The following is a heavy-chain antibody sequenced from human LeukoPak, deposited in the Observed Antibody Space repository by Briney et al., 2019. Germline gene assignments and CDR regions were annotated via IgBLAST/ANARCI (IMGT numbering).Heavy chain of an antibody. Sequence: SETLSLTCTVSGGSISSYYWSWIRQPPGKRLEWIGYIYTSGSTNYNPSLKSRVTISVDTSKNQFSLKLSSVTAADTAVYYCARSGSSDAFDIWGQGTMVTVSS. V-gene: IGHV4-4*09. D-gene: IGHD5-12*01. CDR1: GGSISSYY. CDR3: ARSGSSDAFDI. CDR2: IYTSGST. J-gene: IGHJ3*02.